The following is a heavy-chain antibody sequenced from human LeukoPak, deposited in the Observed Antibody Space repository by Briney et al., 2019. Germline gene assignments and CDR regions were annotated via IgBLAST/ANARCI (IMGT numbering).Heavy chain of an antibody. CDR2: INHRGDT. Sequence: PSETLSLSCAVYSGSFNDYYWNWIRQPPGKGLEWIGEINHRGDTNYSPSLKSRVTISVDMSKNQFSLRLNSVTAADMGVYYCARGQVPAARGYNWFDPWGQGTLVTVSS. D-gene: IGHD2-2*01. V-gene: IGHV4-34*01. CDR1: SGSFNDYY. CDR3: ARGQVPAARGYNWFDP. J-gene: IGHJ5*02.